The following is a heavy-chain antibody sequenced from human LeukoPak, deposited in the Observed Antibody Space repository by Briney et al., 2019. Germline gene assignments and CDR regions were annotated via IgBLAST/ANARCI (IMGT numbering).Heavy chain of an antibody. CDR2: ISYHARDQ. V-gene: IGHV3-30*04. J-gene: IGHJ4*02. D-gene: IGHD2-8*01. Sequence: GGSLRLSCTASGFTFSDHAMHWVRQAPGKGLEWVTVISYHARDQFYADSVKGRFTVSRDNSRNILYLQMNSLRVEDSAVYYCAAQPCINGICYLDYWGQGALVTVSS. CDR1: GFTFSDHA. CDR3: AAQPCINGICYLDY.